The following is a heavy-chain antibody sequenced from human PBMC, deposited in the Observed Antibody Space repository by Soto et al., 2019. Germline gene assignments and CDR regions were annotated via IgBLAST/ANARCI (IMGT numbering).Heavy chain of an antibody. CDR1: GASINSPDYY. V-gene: IGHV4-39*01. CDR2: IFFGGST. J-gene: IGHJ6*02. CDR3: ARHRDGAGSYQYYGLDV. Sequence: QVQLQESGPGLVKASETLSLTCTVSGASINSPDYYWSWIRQPPGRELEWIGSIFFGGSTYYNPSLKSRLSTSVDTSKNHFSVMLRSVTAADTAVYFCARHRDGAGSYQYYGLDVWGQGTTATVSS. D-gene: IGHD3-10*01.